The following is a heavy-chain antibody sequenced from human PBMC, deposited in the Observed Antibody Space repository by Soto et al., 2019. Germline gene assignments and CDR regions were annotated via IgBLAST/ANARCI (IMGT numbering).Heavy chain of an antibody. D-gene: IGHD2-2*01. CDR2: IYYSGST. J-gene: IGHJ5*02. CDR3: ASDPLGYCTSSSCYS. Sequence: PSETLSLTCTVSGGSISSYYWSWIRQPPGKGLEWIGYIYYSGSTNYNPSLKSRVTISVDTSKNQFSLKLSSVTAADTAVYYCASDPLGYCTSSSCYSWGQGTLVTVSS. CDR1: GGSISSYY. V-gene: IGHV4-59*08.